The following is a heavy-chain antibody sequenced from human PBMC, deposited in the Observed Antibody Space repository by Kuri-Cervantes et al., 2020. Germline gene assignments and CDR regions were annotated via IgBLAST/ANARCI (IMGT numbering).Heavy chain of an antibody. CDR3: ARGRRSMVRGRNYYYMDV. D-gene: IGHD3-10*01. V-gene: IGHV4-4*07. Sequence: SETLSLTCTVSGDSISNYYWSWIRQPAGKGLEWIGRIYISGTTNYNPSLKSRVTISVDKSKNQFSLKLSSVTAADTAVYYCARGRRSMVRGRNYYYMDVWGKGTTVTVSS. CDR1: GDSISNYY. J-gene: IGHJ6*03. CDR2: IYISGTT.